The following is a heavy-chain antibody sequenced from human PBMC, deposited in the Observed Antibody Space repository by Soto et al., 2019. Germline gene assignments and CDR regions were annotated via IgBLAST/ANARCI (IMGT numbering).Heavy chain of an antibody. CDR2: TSYDGSGK. CDR1: GFTFRSYV. D-gene: IGHD3-16*01. J-gene: IGHJ1*01. V-gene: IGHV3-30*19. Sequence: QVQLVESGGGVVQPGTSLRVSCVGSGFTFRSYVIHWVRQAPGKGLEWVALTSYDGSGKYYGDSVRGRFTISRDNSRNTVELQMDSLRLEDTALYYCARWGTTGGLDVWGQGTLVSVS. CDR3: ARWGTTGGLDV.